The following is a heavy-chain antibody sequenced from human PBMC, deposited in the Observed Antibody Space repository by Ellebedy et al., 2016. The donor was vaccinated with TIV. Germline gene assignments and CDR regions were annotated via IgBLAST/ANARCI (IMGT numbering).Heavy chain of an antibody. Sequence: GESLKISXAASGFTFSSYDLHWVRQAPGKGLDWVAVISYDGSHKYYADSVKGRFTISRDNSKNTLYLQMNSLRAEDTAVYYCAAAAGAGDDAFDIWGQGTMVTVSS. CDR2: ISYDGSHK. D-gene: IGHD6-13*01. CDR1: GFTFSSYD. CDR3: AAAAGAGDDAFDI. J-gene: IGHJ3*02. V-gene: IGHV3-30*03.